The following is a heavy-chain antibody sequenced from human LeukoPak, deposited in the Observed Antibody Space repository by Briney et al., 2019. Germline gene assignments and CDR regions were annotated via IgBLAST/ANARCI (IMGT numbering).Heavy chain of an antibody. D-gene: IGHD6-13*01. Sequence: PGGSLSLSRAASLLTFSTYWIHWVRQAPGTGLVWVSRINSDGSSTTYADSVKGRFTISRDNAKNTLSLQMNSLRAEDTAVYYCTRQQLDAFDIWGPGTMVTVSS. J-gene: IGHJ3*02. CDR3: TRQQLDAFDI. CDR2: INSDGSST. V-gene: IGHV3-74*01. CDR1: LLTFSTYW.